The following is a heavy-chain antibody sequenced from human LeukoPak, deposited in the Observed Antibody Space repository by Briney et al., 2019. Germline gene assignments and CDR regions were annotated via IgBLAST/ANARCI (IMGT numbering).Heavy chain of an antibody. J-gene: IGHJ5*02. CDR1: GFTFGRYW. CDR3: ARDADYGDWGGIDP. D-gene: IGHD4-17*01. CDR2: INSDGSRI. V-gene: IGHV3-74*01. Sequence: GGSLRLSCAASGFTFGRYWMHWVRQAPGKRLVWVSRINSDGSRISYADSVKGRFTISRDNAKNTLYLQMNSLRAEDTAVYYCARDADYGDWGGIDPWGQGTLVTVSS.